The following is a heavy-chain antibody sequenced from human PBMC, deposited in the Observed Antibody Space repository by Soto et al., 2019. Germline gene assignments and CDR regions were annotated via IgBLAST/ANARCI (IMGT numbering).Heavy chain of an antibody. CDR1: GYTFTSYA. CDR2: INAGNGNT. CDR3: ARERRVTPPFVP. V-gene: IGHV1-3*01. J-gene: IGHJ5*02. D-gene: IGHD4-4*01. Sequence: QVQLVQSGAEVKKPGASVKVSCKASGYTFTSYAMHWVRQAPGQRLEWMGWINAGNGNTKYSQKFQGRVTITRDTSARTAYRELSSLRSEDTAVYACARERRVTPPFVPWGQGTLVTVSS.